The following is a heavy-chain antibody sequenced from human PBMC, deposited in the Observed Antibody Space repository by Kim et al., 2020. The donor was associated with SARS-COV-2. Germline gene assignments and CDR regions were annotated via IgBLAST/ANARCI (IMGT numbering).Heavy chain of an antibody. CDR1: GFTFSDYY. CDR2: ISSSGSTI. Sequence: GGSLRLSCAASGFTFSDYYMSWIRQAPGKGLEWVSYISSSGSTIYYADSVKGRFTISRDNAKNSLYLQMNSLRAEDTAVYYCARDAKLFCSGGSCYSYGIDYWGQGTLVTVSS. D-gene: IGHD2-15*01. J-gene: IGHJ4*02. V-gene: IGHV3-11*04. CDR3: ARDAKLFCSGGSCYSYGIDY.